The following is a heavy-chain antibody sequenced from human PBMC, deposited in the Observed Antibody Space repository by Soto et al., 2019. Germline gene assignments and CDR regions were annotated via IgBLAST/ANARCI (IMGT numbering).Heavy chain of an antibody. D-gene: IGHD2-2*02. CDR1: GGNFSSYA. Sequence: GASVKVSCKASGGNFSSYAVRWVRQAPGQGLEWLGGIIPIFGTANYAQKFQGRVTITADKSTSTAYMELSSLRSEDTAVYYCARPAAIQYYYYGMDVWGQGTTVTVSS. J-gene: IGHJ6*02. V-gene: IGHV1-69*06. CDR3: ARPAAIQYYYYGMDV. CDR2: IIPIFGTA.